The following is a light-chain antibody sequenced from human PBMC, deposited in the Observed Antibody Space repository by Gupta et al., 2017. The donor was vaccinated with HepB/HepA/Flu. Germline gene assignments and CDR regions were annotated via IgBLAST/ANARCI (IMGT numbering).Light chain of an antibody. Sequence: SYVLTQPPSVSWAPGKTARITWGGNNLVSKSVHWYQQKPGQAPVLVIYYDSDRPSGIPERFSGTNSGNTATLTIIRVEAGDEADYSCQVWDSSSDHVVFGVGTKLTVL. CDR1: NLVSKS. CDR3: QVWDSSSDHVV. CDR2: YDS. J-gene: IGLJ3*02. V-gene: IGLV3-21*04.